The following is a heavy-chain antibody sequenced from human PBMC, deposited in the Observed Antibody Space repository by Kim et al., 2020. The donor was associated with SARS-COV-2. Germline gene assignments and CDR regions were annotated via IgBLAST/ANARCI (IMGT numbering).Heavy chain of an antibody. Sequence: SETLSLTCALYGGSLSDYFSTWIRQPPGKGLEWIAEINQRGITNYNPSLKSRVTISIDTSNNQFSLKLNSLTAADTAIYYCARGKNAGPSWYFDLWGRGTLVIGSS. CDR1: GGSLSDYF. V-gene: IGHV4-34*01. CDR2: INQRGIT. CDR3: ARGKNAGPSWYFDL. D-gene: IGHD6-13*01. J-gene: IGHJ2*01.